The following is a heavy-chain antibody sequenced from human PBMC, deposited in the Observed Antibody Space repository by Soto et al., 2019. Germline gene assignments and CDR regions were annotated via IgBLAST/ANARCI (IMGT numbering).Heavy chain of an antibody. CDR1: GFTFSSYG. CDR2: IWYDGSNK. CDR3: ARSPEQQLVSGYFDY. J-gene: IGHJ4*02. D-gene: IGHD6-13*01. Sequence: ESGGGVVQPGRSLRLSCAASGFTFSSYGMHWVRQAPGKGLEWVAVIWYDGSNKYYADSVKGRFTISRDNSKNTLYLQMNSLRAEDTAVYYCARSPEQQLVSGYFDYWGQGTLVTVSS. V-gene: IGHV3-33*01.